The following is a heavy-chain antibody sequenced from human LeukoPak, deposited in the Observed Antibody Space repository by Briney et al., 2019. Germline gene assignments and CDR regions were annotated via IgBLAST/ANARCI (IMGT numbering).Heavy chain of an antibody. D-gene: IGHD3-10*01. CDR3: ARGSGITMVRGGIPYNWFDP. V-gene: IGHV3-11*01. J-gene: IGHJ5*02. CDR1: GITLSNYG. CDR2: ISSSGSTI. Sequence: GGSLRLSCAVSGITLSNYGMSWVRQAPGKGLEWISYISSSGSTIYYADSVKGRFTISRDNAKNSLYLQMNSLRAEDTAVYYCARGSGITMVRGGIPYNWFDPWGQGTLVTVSS.